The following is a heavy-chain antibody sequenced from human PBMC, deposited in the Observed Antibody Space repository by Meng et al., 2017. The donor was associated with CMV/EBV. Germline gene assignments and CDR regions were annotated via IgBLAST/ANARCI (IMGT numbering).Heavy chain of an antibody. CDR3: ATTGTRRYFQH. CDR1: GYSFSSYD. CDR2: INPNSGNT. V-gene: IGHV1-8*03. J-gene: IGHJ4*02. D-gene: IGHD3-9*01. Sequence: ASVKVSCKASGYSFSSYDINWVRQAAGQGLEWMGYINPNSGNTGYAQKFQGRVSIIRDTSISTAYMELSPLRSDDTAIYYCATTGTRRYFQHWGQGTGVTVSS.